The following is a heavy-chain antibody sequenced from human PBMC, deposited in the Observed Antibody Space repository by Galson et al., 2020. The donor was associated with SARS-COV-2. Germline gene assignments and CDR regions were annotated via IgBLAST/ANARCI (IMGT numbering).Heavy chain of an antibody. CDR2: IHHSGNT. V-gene: IGHV4-38-2*02. D-gene: IGHD1-1*01. CDR1: GLSISSGYH. Sequence: SETLSLTCTVSGLSISSGYHWDWIRQPPGKGLEWLASIHHSGNTYYNPSLKSRVTISVDTSSNQFSLRLTSVTAADTAVYYCARVNWTPDYWGQGTLITVSS. J-gene: IGHJ4*02. CDR3: ARVNWTPDY.